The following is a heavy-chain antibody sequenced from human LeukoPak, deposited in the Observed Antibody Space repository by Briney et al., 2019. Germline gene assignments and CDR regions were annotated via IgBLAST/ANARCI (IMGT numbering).Heavy chain of an antibody. D-gene: IGHD4-17*01. CDR1: GGSINNYY. CDR3: ARGGDYGDLRYFDY. CDR2: IYYRGST. Sequence: KPSETLSLTCTVSGGSINNYYWSWIRQPPGKGLEWIGYIYYRGSTNYNPSLKSRVTLSVDTSKNQFSLKLNSVTAADTAVYYCARGGDYGDLRYFDYWGQGTLVTVSS. V-gene: IGHV4-59*01. J-gene: IGHJ4*02.